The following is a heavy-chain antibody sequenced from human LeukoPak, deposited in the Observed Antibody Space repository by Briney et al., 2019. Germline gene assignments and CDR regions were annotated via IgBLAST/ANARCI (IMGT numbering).Heavy chain of an antibody. D-gene: IGHD6-19*01. CDR3: AKDLRSSGRYDWFDP. Sequence: PGGSLRLSCAASGFTFSSYAMSWVRQAPGKGLEWVSAISGSGGSTYYADSVKGRFTISRDNSKNTLYLQMNSLRAEDTAVYYCAKDLRSSGRYDWFDPWGQGTLVTLSS. V-gene: IGHV3-23*01. CDR2: ISGSGGST. J-gene: IGHJ5*02. CDR1: GFTFSSYA.